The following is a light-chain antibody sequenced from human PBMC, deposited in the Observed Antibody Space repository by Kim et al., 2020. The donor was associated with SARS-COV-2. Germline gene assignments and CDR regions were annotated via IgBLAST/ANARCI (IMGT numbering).Light chain of an antibody. V-gene: IGKV3-20*01. CDR3: QQYGRSSIT. Sequence: EIVLTQSPGTLSLSPGERATLSCRASQSNSSNYLGWYQQKPGQPPTLLIYGASNRTTGIPDRFSGSGSGTDFTLTISRLDPEDFAVYYCQQYGRSSITFGGGTKVDIK. J-gene: IGKJ4*01. CDR1: QSNSSNY. CDR2: GAS.